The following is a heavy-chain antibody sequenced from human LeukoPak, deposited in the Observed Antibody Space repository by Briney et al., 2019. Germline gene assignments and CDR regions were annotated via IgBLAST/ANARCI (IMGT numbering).Heavy chain of an antibody. D-gene: IGHD1-1*01. CDR1: GGSISSSSYY. CDR2: IYYSGST. V-gene: IGHV4-39*01. J-gene: IGHJ4*02. Sequence: SETLSLTCTVSGGSISSSSYYWGWIRQPPGKGLEWIGSIYYSGSTYYNPSLKSRVTISVDTSKNQFSLKLSSVTAADTAVYYCARADPYNWNDQMSPRGSYYFDYWGQGTLVTVSS. CDR3: ARADPYNWNDQMSPRGSYYFDY.